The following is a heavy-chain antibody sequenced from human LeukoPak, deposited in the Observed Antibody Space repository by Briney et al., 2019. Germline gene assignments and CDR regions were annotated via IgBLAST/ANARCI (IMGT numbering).Heavy chain of an antibody. CDR2: IIPIFGTA. J-gene: IGHJ4*02. D-gene: IGHD5-18*01. V-gene: IGHV1-69*05. Sequence: SVKLSCKASGGTFSSYTISWVRQAPGQGLEWMGGIIPIFGTANYAQKFQGRVTITTDESTSTAYMELSSLRSEDTAVYYCAGCSLAMGVDYWGQGTLVTVSS. CDR1: GGTFSSYT. CDR3: AGCSLAMGVDY.